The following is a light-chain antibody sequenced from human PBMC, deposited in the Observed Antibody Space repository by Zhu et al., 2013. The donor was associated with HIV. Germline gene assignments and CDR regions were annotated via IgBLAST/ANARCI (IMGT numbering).Light chain of an antibody. Sequence: AIRMTQSPSSLSASTGDRVTITCRASQNIGSFLAWFQQRPGKAPKLLIYAASTLQSGVPSRFSGSGSGTHFTLTISCLQSDDFATYYCQQYYNDPPYTFGPGTKVEI. CDR1: QNIGSF. J-gene: IGKJ2*01. V-gene: IGKV1-8*01. CDR2: AAS. CDR3: QQYYNDPPYT.